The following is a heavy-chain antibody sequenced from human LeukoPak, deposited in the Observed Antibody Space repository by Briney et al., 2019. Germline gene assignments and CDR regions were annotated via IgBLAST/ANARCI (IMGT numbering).Heavy chain of an antibody. V-gene: IGHV4-59*01. CDR1: GGSIGSYY. CDR2: IYYSGST. D-gene: IGHD5-24*01. Sequence: SETLSLTCTVSGGSIGSYYWSWIRQPPGKGLEWIGYIYYSGSTNYNPSLKSRVTISVDTSKNRFSLKLSSVTAADTAVYYCAREWYGYNDYWGQGTLVTVSS. CDR3: AREWYGYNDY. J-gene: IGHJ4*02.